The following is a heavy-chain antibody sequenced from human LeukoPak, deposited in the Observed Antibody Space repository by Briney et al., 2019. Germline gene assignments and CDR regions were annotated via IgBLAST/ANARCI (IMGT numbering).Heavy chain of an antibody. J-gene: IGHJ4*02. CDR1: GGTFSSYA. CDR3: ARSVGSGWTLTLSVELDH. D-gene: IGHD6-19*01. CDR2: IIPIFGTA. V-gene: IGHV1-69*05. Sequence: SVKVSCKASGGTFSSYAISWVRQAPGQGLEWMGGIIPIFGTANYAQKFQGRVTMTRDTSTSTVYMGLSSLRFEDTAVYYCARSVGSGWTLTLSVELDHWGQGTLVTVSS.